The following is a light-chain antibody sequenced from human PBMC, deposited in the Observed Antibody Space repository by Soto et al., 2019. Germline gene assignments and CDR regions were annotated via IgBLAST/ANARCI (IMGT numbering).Light chain of an antibody. V-gene: IGLV2-8*01. CDR1: SRDIGNNNY. Sequence: QSALTQPPSASGSPGQSVTISCTGNSRDIGNNNYVSWYQQHPGKAPKLMIYEVTKRPSGVPDRFSGSKSGNTASLTVSGLQAEDEADYYCCSYAGSRIFGPGTKVTVL. J-gene: IGLJ1*01. CDR3: CSYAGSRI. CDR2: EVT.